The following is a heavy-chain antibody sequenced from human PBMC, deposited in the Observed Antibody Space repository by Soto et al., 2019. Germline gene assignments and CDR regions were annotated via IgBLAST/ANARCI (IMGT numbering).Heavy chain of an antibody. J-gene: IGHJ4*02. CDR3: AKEEDYYDSSGLGPTRNYFDY. V-gene: IGHV3-30*18. CDR2: ISYDGSNK. Sequence: GGSLRLSCAASGFTFSSYGMHWVRQAPGKGLEWVAVISYDGSNKYYADSVKGRFTISRDNSKNTLYLQMNSLRAEDTAVYYCAKEEDYYDSSGLGPTRNYFDYWGQGTLVTVS. CDR1: GFTFSSYG. D-gene: IGHD3-22*01.